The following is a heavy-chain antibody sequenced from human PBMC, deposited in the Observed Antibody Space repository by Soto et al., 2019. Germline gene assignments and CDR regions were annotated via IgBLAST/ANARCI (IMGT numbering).Heavy chain of an antibody. CDR1: GFNVMSYW. Sequence: GGSLRLSCAVSGFNVMSYWMSWVRQAPGKGLEWVASIKDDGSEIYYLQSVRGRFTISRDSAGNALHLAMIYLSAEDTGVYFCARDIGFDYVNWGQGTLVTVSS. D-gene: IGHD3-16*01. CDR2: IKDDGSEI. J-gene: IGHJ4*02. CDR3: ARDIGFDYVN. V-gene: IGHV3-7*01.